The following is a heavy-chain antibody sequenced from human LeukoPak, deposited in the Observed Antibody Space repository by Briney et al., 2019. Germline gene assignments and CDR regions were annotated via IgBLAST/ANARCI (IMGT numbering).Heavy chain of an antibody. D-gene: IGHD6-13*01. V-gene: IGHV4-39*07. CDR2: IYYSGST. CDR1: GGSISSSSYY. Sequence: SETLSLTCTVSGGSISSSSYYWGWIRQPPGKGLEWIGSIYYSGSTYYNPSLKSRVTISVDTSKNQFSLKLSSVTAADTAVYYCARGWYYFDYWGQGTLVTVSS. J-gene: IGHJ4*02. CDR3: ARGWYYFDY.